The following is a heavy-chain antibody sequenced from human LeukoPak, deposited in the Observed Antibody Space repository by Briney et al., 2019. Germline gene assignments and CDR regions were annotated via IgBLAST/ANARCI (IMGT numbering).Heavy chain of an antibody. Sequence: GRSLRLSCAASGFTFDDYAMHWVRQAPGKGLEWVSGLSWNSGSITYADSVKGRFTISRDNAKKSLYLQMNNLRVEDTALYYCTKGPDYYGTLDYWGQGTLVTVSS. CDR3: TKGPDYYGTLDY. J-gene: IGHJ4*02. CDR2: LSWNSGSI. V-gene: IGHV3-9*01. D-gene: IGHD3-10*01. CDR1: GFTFDDYA.